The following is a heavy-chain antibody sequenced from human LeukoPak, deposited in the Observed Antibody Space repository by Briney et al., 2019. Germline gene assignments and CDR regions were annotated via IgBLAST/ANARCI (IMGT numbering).Heavy chain of an antibody. CDR2: INHSGST. J-gene: IGHJ4*02. Sequence: SETLSLTCAVYGGSFSGYYWSWIRQPPGKGLEWIGEINHSGSTNYNPSLKSRVTISVDTSKNQFSLKLSSVTAADTAVYYCARVGPQPRRGYFDYWGQGTLVTVSS. D-gene: IGHD6-13*01. V-gene: IGHV4-34*01. CDR1: GGSFSGYY. CDR3: ARVGPQPRRGYFDY.